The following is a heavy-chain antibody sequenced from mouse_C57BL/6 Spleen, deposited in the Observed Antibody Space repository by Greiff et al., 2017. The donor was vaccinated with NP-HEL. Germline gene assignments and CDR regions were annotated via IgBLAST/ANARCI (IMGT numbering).Heavy chain of an antibody. J-gene: IGHJ2*01. CDR1: GYTFTSYW. CDR3: AREVYSNYLYYFDY. Sequence: QVQLKQPGAELVKPGASVKMSCKASGYTFTSYWITWVKQRPGQGLEWIGDIYPGSGSTNYNEKFKSKATLTVDTSSSTAYMQLSSLTSEDSAVYYCAREVYSNYLYYFDYWGQGTTLTVSS. V-gene: IGHV1-55*01. CDR2: IYPGSGST. D-gene: IGHD2-5*01.